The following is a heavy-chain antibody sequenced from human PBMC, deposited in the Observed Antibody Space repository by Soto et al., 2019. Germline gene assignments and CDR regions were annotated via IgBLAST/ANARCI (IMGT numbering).Heavy chain of an antibody. V-gene: IGHV4-61*05. CDR3: ARTYGGYSSPLGVD. J-gene: IGHJ4*02. CDR1: GGSISSSSYY. D-gene: IGHD5-12*01. Sequence: SETLSLTCIVSGGSISSSSYYWGWIRQPPGKGLEWIGYIYYSGSTNYNPSLKSRVTISVDTSKNQFSLKLSSVTAADTAVYYCARTYGGYSSPLGVDWGQGTLVTVSS. CDR2: IYYSGST.